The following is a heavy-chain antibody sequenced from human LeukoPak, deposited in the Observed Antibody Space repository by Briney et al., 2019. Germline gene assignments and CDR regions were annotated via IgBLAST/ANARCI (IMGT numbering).Heavy chain of an antibody. V-gene: IGHV3-33*01. J-gene: IGHJ4*02. CDR1: GFTFSIYG. D-gene: IGHD6-13*01. CDR2: IWYDGSNK. Sequence: PGGSLRLSCAASGFTFSIYGMHWVRQAPGKGLEGGAVIWYDGSNKYYADSAKGRFTISRDNSKKTLYLQMNSLRAEDTVVYYCASAGIAAAGTGLTDYWGQGTLVTVSS. CDR3: ASAGIAAAGTGLTDY.